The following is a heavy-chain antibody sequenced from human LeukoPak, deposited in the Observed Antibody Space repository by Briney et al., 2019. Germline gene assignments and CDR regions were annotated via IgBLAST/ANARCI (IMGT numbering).Heavy chain of an antibody. CDR2: IYSGGST. J-gene: IGHJ5*02. CDR3: ARDRGYCSSTSCYRWFDP. D-gene: IGHD2-2*02. Sequence: PGGYLRLSYAASGFTVSRNYMSWVRQAPGKGLEWVSVIYSGGSTDYADSVKGRFTISRDNSKNTLYLQMNSLRAEDTAVYYCARDRGYCSSTSCYRWFDPWGQGTLVTVSS. V-gene: IGHV3-53*01. CDR1: GFTVSRNY.